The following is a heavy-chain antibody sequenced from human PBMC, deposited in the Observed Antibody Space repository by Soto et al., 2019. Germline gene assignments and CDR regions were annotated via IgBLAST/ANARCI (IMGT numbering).Heavy chain of an antibody. CDR1: GFIFSGYS. Sequence: GGSLRLSCAASGFIFSGYSMTWVRQTPGKGLEWVSSIAPSSSSIYYADSVKGRFAISRDNTEISLFLQMNSLRADDTAEYYCARVRCSTTRCQMPYYLDCWGQGTLVTVSS. CDR3: ARVRCSTTRCQMPYYLDC. CDR2: IAPSSSSI. V-gene: IGHV3-21*01. D-gene: IGHD2-2*01. J-gene: IGHJ4*02.